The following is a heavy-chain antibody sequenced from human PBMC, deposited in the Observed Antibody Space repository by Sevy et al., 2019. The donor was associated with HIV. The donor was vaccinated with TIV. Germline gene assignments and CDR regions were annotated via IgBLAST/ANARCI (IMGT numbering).Heavy chain of an antibody. Sequence: GGYLRLSCAASGFTFAKYSMSWVRQAPGKGLEWVSTFSFGCGRLNYADSVKGRFTISRDDSKNTLFLQMNSLRAEDTATYFCAREGCTQPHDYWGQGTLVTVSS. J-gene: IGHJ4*02. D-gene: IGHD2-8*01. V-gene: IGHV3-23*01. CDR3: AREGCTQPHDY. CDR2: FSFGCGRL. CDR1: GFTFAKYS.